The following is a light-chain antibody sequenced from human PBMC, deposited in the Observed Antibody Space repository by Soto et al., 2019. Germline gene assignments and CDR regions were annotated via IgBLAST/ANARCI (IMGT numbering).Light chain of an antibody. V-gene: IGKV3-20*01. J-gene: IGKJ1*01. Sequence: EIVLTQSPGTLSLSPGERATISCRASQSVSSNYLAWYQRKPGQAPRLLIYGASNRATGIPNRFSDSGSGTDFTLTITRLEPEDFVVYYCQQYGSSPPTFGQGTKVEI. CDR1: QSVSSNY. CDR2: GAS. CDR3: QQYGSSPPT.